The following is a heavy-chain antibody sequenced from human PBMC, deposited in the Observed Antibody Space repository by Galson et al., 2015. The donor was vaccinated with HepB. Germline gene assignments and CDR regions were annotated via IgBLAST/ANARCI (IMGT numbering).Heavy chain of an antibody. CDR2: ISAYNGNT. CDR3: ARDEDYSSSWCCFFRNYAFDI. CDR1: GYTFTSYG. V-gene: IGHV1-18*01. J-gene: IGHJ3*02. Sequence: SVKVSCKASGYTFTSYGISWVRQAPGQGLEWMGWISAYNGNTNYAQKLQGRVTITTDTSTSTAYMELRSLRSDDTAVYYCARDEDYSSSWCCFFRNYAFDIWGQGTMVTVSS. D-gene: IGHD6-13*01.